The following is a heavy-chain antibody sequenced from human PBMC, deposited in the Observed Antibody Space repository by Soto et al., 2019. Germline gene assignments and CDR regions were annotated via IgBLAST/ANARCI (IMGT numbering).Heavy chain of an antibody. Sequence: SETLSLTCTVSGGSISSYYWSWIRQPAGKGLEWIGRIYTSGSTNYNPSLKSRATMSVDTSKNQFSLKLSSVTAADTAVYYCARVSSGYSYGYIFDYWGQGTLVTVSS. J-gene: IGHJ4*02. CDR3: ARVSSGYSYGYIFDY. D-gene: IGHD5-18*01. V-gene: IGHV4-4*07. CDR1: GGSISSYY. CDR2: IYTSGST.